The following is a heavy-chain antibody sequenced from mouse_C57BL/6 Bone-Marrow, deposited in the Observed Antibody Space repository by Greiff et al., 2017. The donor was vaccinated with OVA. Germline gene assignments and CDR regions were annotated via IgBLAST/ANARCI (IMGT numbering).Heavy chain of an antibody. J-gene: IGHJ2*01. CDR2: INHSDSDT. Sequence: VQLQQPGAELVKPGASLKVSCTASGFTFTSYWMHWVHQNPGQGLEWIGSINHSDSDTNYHQKFKGRATLTVDKSSSTAYMQLSSLTSEDSAIYYCAIRGITPVVAPFDYWGQGTTRTVSS. D-gene: IGHD1-1*01. CDR3: AIRGITPVVAPFDY. CDR1: GFTFTSYW. V-gene: IGHV1-74*01.